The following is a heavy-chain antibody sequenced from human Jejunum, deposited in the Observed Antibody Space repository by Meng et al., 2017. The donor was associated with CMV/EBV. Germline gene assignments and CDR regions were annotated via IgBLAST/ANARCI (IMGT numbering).Heavy chain of an antibody. Sequence: GSGGSINDYNWSWIRQSPGKGLEWSGYIYYSGATRYNPSLESRVSISIDTSKKHFSLKMRSVTAADTAMYYCARDNGDYYYGMDVWGQGTPVTVSS. D-gene: IGHD4-17*01. CDR3: ARDNGDYYYGMDV. V-gene: IGHV4-59*01. J-gene: IGHJ6*02. CDR1: GGSINDYN. CDR2: IYYSGAT.